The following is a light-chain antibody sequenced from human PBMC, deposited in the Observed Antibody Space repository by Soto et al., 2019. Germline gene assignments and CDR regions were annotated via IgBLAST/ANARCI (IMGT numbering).Light chain of an antibody. CDR1: QTVSITY. Sequence: IGFTQYTDTLSLSTGESAAVSCRASQTVSITYLTWYQQKPGQAPRLVIYGASTRATGIPARFSGGGSGTEFTLTITSLQSEDLAVYYCQQDNIWPRTFGQGSNVAIK. V-gene: IGKV3-15*01. CDR3: QQDNIWPRT. CDR2: GAS. J-gene: IGKJ1*01.